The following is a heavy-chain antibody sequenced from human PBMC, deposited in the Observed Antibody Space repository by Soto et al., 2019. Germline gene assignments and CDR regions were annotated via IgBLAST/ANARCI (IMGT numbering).Heavy chain of an antibody. CDR1: SGSISSSNW. CDR2: IYHSGST. D-gene: IGHD3-10*01. J-gene: IGHJ4*02. CDR3: ARSTTTWVRGVIITTSNFDY. Sequence: SETLSLTCAVSSGSISSSNWWSWVRQPPGKGLEWIGEIYHSGSTNYNPSLASRVTVSVDTSKNEFSLKLRSVTAADTAVYYWARSTTTWVRGVIITTSNFDYWGQGTEVTVSS. V-gene: IGHV4-4*02.